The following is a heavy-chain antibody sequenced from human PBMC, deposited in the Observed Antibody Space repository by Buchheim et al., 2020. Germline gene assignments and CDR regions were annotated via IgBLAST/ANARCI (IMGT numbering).Heavy chain of an antibody. CDR1: GGSFSGYY. Sequence: QVQLQQWGAGLLKPSETLSLTCAVYGGSFSGYYWSWIRQPPGKGLEWIGEINHSGSTNYNPSLKSRVTISVDTSKTQFSLKLSSVTAADTAVYYCARVNIAVAGTGVRHERKPFDYWGQGTL. V-gene: IGHV4-34*01. J-gene: IGHJ4*02. CDR3: ARVNIAVAGTGVRHERKPFDY. CDR2: INHSGST. D-gene: IGHD6-19*01.